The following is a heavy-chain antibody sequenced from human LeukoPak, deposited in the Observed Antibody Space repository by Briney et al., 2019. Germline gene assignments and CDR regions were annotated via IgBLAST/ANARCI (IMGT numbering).Heavy chain of an antibody. CDR1: VYTFTEYD. V-gene: IGHV1-8*01. D-gene: IGHD1-26*01. CDR2: MNPKTGDT. J-gene: IGHJ4*02. Sequence: ASVSVSCTASVYTFTEYDINWVRQATGQGLEWMGWMNPKTGDTGYAQKFQGRVNMTRNTSIDTAYMELSGLRSGDTAVYYCTRGSLSGSSRDYWGQGTLLTVSS. CDR3: TRGSLSGSSRDY.